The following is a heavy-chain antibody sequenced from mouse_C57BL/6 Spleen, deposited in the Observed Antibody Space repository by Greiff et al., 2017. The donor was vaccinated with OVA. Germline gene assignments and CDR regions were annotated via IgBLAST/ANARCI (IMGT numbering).Heavy chain of an antibody. V-gene: IGHV1-50*01. J-gene: IGHJ2*01. CDR2: IDPSDSYT. CDR1: GYTFTSYW. CDR3: ARRGYASPSRAY. D-gene: IGHD2-14*01. Sequence: QVQLKQPGAELVKPGASVKLSCKASGYTFTSYWMQWVKQRPGQGLEWIGEIDPSDSYTNYNQKFKGKATLTVDTSSSTAYMQLSSLTSEDSAVYYCARRGYASPSRAYWGQGTTLTVSS.